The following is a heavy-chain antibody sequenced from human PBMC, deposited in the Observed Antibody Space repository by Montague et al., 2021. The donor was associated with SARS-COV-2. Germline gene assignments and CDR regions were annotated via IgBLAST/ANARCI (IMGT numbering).Heavy chain of an antibody. CDR3: ARGFDI. Sequence: LVTPTQTLTLTCTFSGFSLKTSGEGVGWIRQPPGKGLEWIGYIYYSGSTNYNPSLKSRVTISVDTSKNQFSLKLSSVTAADTAVYYCARGFDIWGQGTMVTVSS. CDR2: IYYSGST. J-gene: IGHJ3*02. V-gene: IGHV4-61*08. CDR1: GFSLKTSGEG.